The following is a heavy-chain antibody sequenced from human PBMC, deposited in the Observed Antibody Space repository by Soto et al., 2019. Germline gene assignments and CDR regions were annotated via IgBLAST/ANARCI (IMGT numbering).Heavy chain of an antibody. CDR1: GYSFRTYF. J-gene: IGHJ5*02. CDR2: INPSGGRT. D-gene: IGHD6-13*01. CDR3: ARDSNRAAAGTGWFDP. Sequence: QVQLLQSGAEVKKPGASVNISCKASGYSFRTYFIHWVRQAPGQGLEWMGVINPSGGRTKYEQRLQGRVVMTSDTSTVTVYMELSSLRPDDTAVYYFARDSNRAAAGTGWFDPWGQGSPVTVSS. V-gene: IGHV1-46*04.